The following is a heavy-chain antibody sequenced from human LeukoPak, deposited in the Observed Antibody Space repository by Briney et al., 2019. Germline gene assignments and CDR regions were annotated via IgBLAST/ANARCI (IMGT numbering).Heavy chain of an antibody. CDR2: IYYSGST. J-gene: IGHJ6*04. D-gene: IGHD3-10*01. CDR3: ARDSYGSGSYIGWYYGMDV. CDR1: GGSISSGDYY. V-gene: IGHV4-30-4*01. Sequence: PSQTMSLTCTVSGGSISSGDYYWIWIRQPPGKGLEWIGYIYYSGSTYYNQSLKSRVTISVDTSKNQFSLKLSSVTAADTAVYYCARDSYGSGSYIGWYYGMDVWGKGTTVTVSS.